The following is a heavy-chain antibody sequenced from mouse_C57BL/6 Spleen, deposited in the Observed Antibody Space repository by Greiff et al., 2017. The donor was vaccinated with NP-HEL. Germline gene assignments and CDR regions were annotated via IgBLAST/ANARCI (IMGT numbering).Heavy chain of an antibody. Sequence: QVQLQQPGAELVKPGASVKLSCKASGYTFTSYWMQWVKQRPGQGLEWIGEIDPSDSYTNYNQKFKGKATLTVDTSSSTAYMQRSSLTSEDSAVYYCARYRGYYFDYWGQGTTLTVSS. CDR2: IDPSDSYT. V-gene: IGHV1-50*01. CDR1: GYTFTSYW. CDR3: ARYRGYYFDY. J-gene: IGHJ2*01.